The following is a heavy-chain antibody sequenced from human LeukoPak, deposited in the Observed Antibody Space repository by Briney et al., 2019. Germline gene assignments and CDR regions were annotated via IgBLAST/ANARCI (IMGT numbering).Heavy chain of an antibody. CDR1: GFIFTTCA. V-gene: IGHV3-30*02. D-gene: IGHD4-23*01. Sequence: PGGSLRLSCAASGFIFTTCAMHWVRQAPGKGLEWVAYIRYDGNNENYADSVKGRFTISRDNSKDMLYLQMNSLRPEDTAVYYYAKGDDYGANTRLPKYNWFDPWGQGTQVTVSS. J-gene: IGHJ5*02. CDR3: AKGDDYGANTRLPKYNWFDP. CDR2: IRYDGNNE.